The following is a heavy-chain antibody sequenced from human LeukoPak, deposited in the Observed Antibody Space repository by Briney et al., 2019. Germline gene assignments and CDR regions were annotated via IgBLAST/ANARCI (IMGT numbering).Heavy chain of an antibody. CDR3: ARAPTTNGDFDY. CDR2: IYYSESS. J-gene: IGHJ4*02. Sequence: SETLSLTCTVSGGSISSGDYYWSWIRQPPGRGLEWIGNIYYSESSYYNPSLKSRVTISVDTSKIQFSLKLSSVTAADTAVYDCARAPTTNGDFDYWGQRTLVTVSS. D-gene: IGHD4-17*01. CDR1: GGSISSGDYY. V-gene: IGHV4-30-4*08.